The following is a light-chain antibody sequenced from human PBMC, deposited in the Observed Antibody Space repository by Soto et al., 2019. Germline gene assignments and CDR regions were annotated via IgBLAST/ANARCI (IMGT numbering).Light chain of an antibody. CDR1: SSDVGDHNY. CDR2: EVS. Sequence: QSVLTQPPSASGSPGQSVTISCTGTSSDVGDHNYVSRYQHHPGKAPKLVIYEVSQRPSGVPDRFSGSKSGNTASLTVSGLQADDEADYYCSSYAGSNSYVFGTGTKVTVL. J-gene: IGLJ1*01. V-gene: IGLV2-8*01. CDR3: SSYAGSNSYV.